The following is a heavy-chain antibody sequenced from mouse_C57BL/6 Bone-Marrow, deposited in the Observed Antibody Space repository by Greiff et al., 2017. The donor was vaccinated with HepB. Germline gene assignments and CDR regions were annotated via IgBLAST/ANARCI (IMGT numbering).Heavy chain of an antibody. CDR3: ARGVITAVVPHWYFDV. D-gene: IGHD1-1*01. CDR1: GYAFSSYW. Sequence: QVQLKQSGAELVKPGASVKISCKASGYAFSSYWMNWVKQRPGKGLEWIGQIYPGDGDTNYNGKFKGKATLTADKSSSTAYMQLSSLTSEDSAVYFCARGVITAVVPHWYFDVWGTGTTVTVSS. V-gene: IGHV1-80*01. J-gene: IGHJ1*03. CDR2: IYPGDGDT.